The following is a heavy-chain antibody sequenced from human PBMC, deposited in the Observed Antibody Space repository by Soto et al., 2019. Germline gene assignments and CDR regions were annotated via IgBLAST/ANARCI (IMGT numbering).Heavy chain of an antibody. CDR1: GFTFSSYA. D-gene: IGHD3-16*02. V-gene: IGHV3-30-3*01. CDR3: ARDHWELSFVTYYYGMDV. J-gene: IGHJ6*02. CDR2: ISYDGSNK. Sequence: QVQLVESGGGVVQPGRSLRLSCAASGFTFSSYAMHWVRQAPGKGLEWVAVISYDGSNKYYADSVKGRFSISRDSFKNTVYLEMNSLRGEDTAVYYCARDHWELSFVTYYYGMDVWGQGTTVTVSS.